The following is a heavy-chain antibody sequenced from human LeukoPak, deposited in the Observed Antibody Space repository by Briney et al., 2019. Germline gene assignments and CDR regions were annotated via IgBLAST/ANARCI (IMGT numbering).Heavy chain of an antibody. CDR3: ATHEGTTMIVVVENPNDAFDI. J-gene: IGHJ3*02. D-gene: IGHD3-22*01. CDR2: IIPIFGTA. Sequence: ASVKVSCKASGGTFSSYAISWVRQAPGQGLEWMGGIIPIFGTANYAQKFQGRVTITADESTSTAYMELSSLRSEDTAVYYCATHEGTTMIVVVENPNDAFDIWGQGTMVTVSS. V-gene: IGHV1-69*13. CDR1: GGTFSSYA.